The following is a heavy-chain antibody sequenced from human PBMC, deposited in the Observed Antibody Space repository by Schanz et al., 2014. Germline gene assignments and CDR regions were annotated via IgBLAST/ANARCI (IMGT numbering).Heavy chain of an antibody. CDR2: IFHSGTT. J-gene: IGHJ3*01. V-gene: IGHV4-4*02. Sequence: QVPLQESGPGLVKPSGTLSLTCVVSGGSISSGVWWTWARQSPGKGLEWIGEIFHSGTTNYNPSLESRVPISVDKSKNQFPLILSSMTAADTAVYYCTRSTLWSYDVWGRGTMVIVSS. CDR1: GGSISSGVW. D-gene: IGHD2-21*01. CDR3: TRSTLWSYDV.